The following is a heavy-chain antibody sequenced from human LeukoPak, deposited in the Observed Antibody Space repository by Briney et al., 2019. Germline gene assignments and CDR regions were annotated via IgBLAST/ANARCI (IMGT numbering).Heavy chain of an antibody. CDR3: ARVQDPALRYFDY. Sequence: SETLSLTCTVSGGSISSGDYYWRWIRQPPGKGLEWIGYIYYSGSTYYNPSLKSRVTISVDTSKNQFSLKLSSVTAADTAVYYCARVQDPALRYFDYWGQGTLVTVSS. CDR2: IYYSGST. J-gene: IGHJ4*02. V-gene: IGHV4-30-4*08. CDR1: GGSISSGDYY. D-gene: IGHD1-1*01.